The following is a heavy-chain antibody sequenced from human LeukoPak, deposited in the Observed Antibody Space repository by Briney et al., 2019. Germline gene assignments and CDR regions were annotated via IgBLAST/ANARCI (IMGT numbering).Heavy chain of an antibody. V-gene: IGHV3-64*01. CDR3: ARGGPIDY. CDR2: ISSSGGST. J-gene: IGHJ4*02. Sequence: GGSLRLSCAASGFMFSDYAMHWVRQAPGKGLEYVSAISSSGGSTYYANSVKGRFTISRDNSKNTLYLQMGSLKPEDMAVYYCARGGPIDYWGQGTLVTVSS. CDR1: GFMFSDYA.